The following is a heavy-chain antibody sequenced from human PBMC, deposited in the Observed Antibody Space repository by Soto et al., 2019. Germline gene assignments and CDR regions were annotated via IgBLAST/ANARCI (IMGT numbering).Heavy chain of an antibody. CDR1: GFTFSSYG. V-gene: IGHV3-33*01. J-gene: IGHJ6*02. D-gene: IGHD2-15*01. CDR3: ARDGKGGMDV. Sequence: QVQLVESGGGVVQPGRSLRLSCAASGFTFSSYGMHWVRQAPGKGLEWVAVIWYDGSNKYYADSVKGRFTISRDNSKNTLELQMNSLRAEDTAVYYCARDGKGGMDVWGQGTKVTVSS. CDR2: IWYDGSNK.